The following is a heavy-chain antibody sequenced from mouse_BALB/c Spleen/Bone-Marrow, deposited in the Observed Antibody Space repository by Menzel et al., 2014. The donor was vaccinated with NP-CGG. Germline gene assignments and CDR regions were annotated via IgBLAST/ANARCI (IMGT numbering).Heavy chain of an antibody. V-gene: IGHV1-69*02. D-gene: IGHD2-3*01. J-gene: IGHJ2*01. CDR3: TRTYEYFDY. CDR1: GYTFTSYW. CDR2: IYPSDNYT. Sequence: VQLQQSGAELVRPGASVKLSCKTSGYTFTSYWTNWVKQRPGQGLEWIGNIYPSDNYTNYNQKFKDKATLTVDISSTTAYMQLSSPTSEDSAVYYCTRTYEYFDYWGQGTTLTVSS.